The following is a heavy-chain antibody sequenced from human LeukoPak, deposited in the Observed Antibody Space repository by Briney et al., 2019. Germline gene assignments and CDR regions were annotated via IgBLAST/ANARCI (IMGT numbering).Heavy chain of an antibody. CDR2: IYTSGST. V-gene: IGHV4-61*02. D-gene: IGHD2-2*02. Sequence: SQTLSLTCTVSGGSISSGSYYWSWIRQPAGKGLEWIGRIYTSGSTNYNPSLKSRVTISVDTSKNQFSLKLSSVTAADTAVYYCARGPTAIPHRWGQGTLVTVSS. CDR3: ARGPTAIPHR. CDR1: GGSISSGSYY. J-gene: IGHJ4*02.